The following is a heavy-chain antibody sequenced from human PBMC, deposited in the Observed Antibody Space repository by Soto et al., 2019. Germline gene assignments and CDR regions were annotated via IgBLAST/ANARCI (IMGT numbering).Heavy chain of an antibody. Sequence: PSETLSLTCAVSGGSISSGGYSWSRFRQPPGKGLEWIGYIYHSGSTYYNPSLKSRVTISVDRSKNQFSLKLSSVTAADTAVYYCAAGGGLPRYYWGQGTLVTVSS. J-gene: IGHJ4*02. CDR3: AAGGGLPRYY. V-gene: IGHV4-30-2*01. CDR2: IYHSGST. CDR1: GGSISSGGYS. D-gene: IGHD5-12*01.